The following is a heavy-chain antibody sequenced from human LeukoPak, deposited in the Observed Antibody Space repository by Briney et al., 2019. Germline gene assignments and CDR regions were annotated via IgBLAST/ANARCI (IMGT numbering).Heavy chain of an antibody. CDR2: MYLSGTT. J-gene: IGHJ4*02. V-gene: IGHV4-4*02. CDR3: AGLVGRYSSGLYYYYYDY. Sequence: SETLSLTCTVSGDSINSLDLWSWVRQPPGKGLEWIGEMYLSGTTHSNPSVKSRVTISIDKSKNQFFLNLSSVTAADTAVYYCAGLVGRYSSGLYYYYYDYWGQGTLVTVSS. CDR1: GDSINSLDL. D-gene: IGHD3-22*01.